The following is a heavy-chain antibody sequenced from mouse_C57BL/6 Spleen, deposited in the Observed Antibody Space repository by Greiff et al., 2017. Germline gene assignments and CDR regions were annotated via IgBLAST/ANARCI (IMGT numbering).Heavy chain of an antibody. CDR1: GYNFTSYW. V-gene: IGHV1-52*01. CDR2: IDPSDSET. J-gene: IGHJ1*03. CDR3: ARGDYGSSSYFDV. D-gene: IGHD1-1*01. Sequence: QVQLQQPGAELVRPGSSVKLSCKASGYNFTSYWMHWVKQRPIQGLEWIGNIDPSDSETHYNQKFKDKATLTVDKSSSTAYMQLSSLTSEDSAVYYCARGDYGSSSYFDVWGTGTTVTVSS.